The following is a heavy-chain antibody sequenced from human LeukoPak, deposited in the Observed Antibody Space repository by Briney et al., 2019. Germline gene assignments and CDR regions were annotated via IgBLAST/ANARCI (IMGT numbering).Heavy chain of an antibody. Sequence: GGSLRLSCAASGFTFSNAWMSWVRQAPGKGLEWVGRIKSKTDGGTTDYAAPVKGRFTIYRDNARKSLYLQMNNVTADDTAVYYCCRQDWAYWGQGTLVTVSS. J-gene: IGHJ4*02. CDR3: CRQDWAY. CDR2: IKSKTDGGTT. V-gene: IGHV3-15*01. D-gene: IGHD2-21*01. CDR1: GFTFSNAW.